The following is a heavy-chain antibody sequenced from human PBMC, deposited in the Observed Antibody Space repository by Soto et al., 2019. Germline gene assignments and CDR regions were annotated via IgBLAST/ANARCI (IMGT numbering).Heavy chain of an antibody. CDR3: VRGRSVLYLDL. D-gene: IGHD1-20*01. CDR1: GYTFTDFY. V-gene: IGHV1-2*02. J-gene: IGHJ1*01. Sequence: ASVNVSCKSSGYTFTDFYIHWVRQVPGQGLEWVGWINPKNGGINYAQKFQSRVTMTRDTSVNTSDMDLNRLNFYDSAIYYCVRGRSVLYLDLWGRGTQVTVSS. CDR2: INPKNGGI.